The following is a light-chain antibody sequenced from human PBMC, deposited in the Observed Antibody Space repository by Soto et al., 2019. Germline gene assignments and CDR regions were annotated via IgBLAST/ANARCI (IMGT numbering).Light chain of an antibody. CDR3: QQSYSSPRT. CDR1: QSIGNY. J-gene: IGKJ1*01. CDR2: DAS. Sequence: DIQMTQSPSSLSASLGDRVTITCRASQSIGNYFNWYQQKPGKAPKLLIYDASILQSGVPSRFSGSGSGTDFTLTISSLQPEDFATYYCQQSYSSPRTFGQGTKVDI. V-gene: IGKV1-39*01.